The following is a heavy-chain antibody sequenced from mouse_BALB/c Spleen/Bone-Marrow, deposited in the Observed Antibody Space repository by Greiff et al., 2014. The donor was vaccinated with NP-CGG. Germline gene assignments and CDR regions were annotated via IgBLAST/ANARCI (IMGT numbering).Heavy chain of an antibody. D-gene: IGHD2-4*01. Sequence: VMLVESGPELVKPGASVKMSCKASGYTFTDHVISWVKQRTGQGLEWIGEIYPGSGSTYHNEKFKGKATLTTDKSSNTAYMQLRSLTSENSAVYFGAGAKDDDDKRAWFAYWGQGTLVTVSA. V-gene: IGHV1-77*01. J-gene: IGHJ3*01. CDR3: AGAKDDDDKRAWFAY. CDR2: IYPGSGST. CDR1: GYTFTDHV.